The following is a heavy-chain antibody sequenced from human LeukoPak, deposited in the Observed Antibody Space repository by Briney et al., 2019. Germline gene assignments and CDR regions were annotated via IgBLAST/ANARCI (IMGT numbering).Heavy chain of an antibody. J-gene: IGHJ4*02. CDR1: GGSISSYY. Sequence: KSSETLSLTCTVSGGSISSYYWSWIRQPPGKGLEWIVYIYYSGSTNYNPSLKSRVTISIDTSKNQFSLKLSSVTAADTAVYYCARLMGRYYFDYWGQGSLVTVSS. D-gene: IGHD3-10*01. CDR2: IYYSGST. V-gene: IGHV4-59*08. CDR3: ARLMGRYYFDY.